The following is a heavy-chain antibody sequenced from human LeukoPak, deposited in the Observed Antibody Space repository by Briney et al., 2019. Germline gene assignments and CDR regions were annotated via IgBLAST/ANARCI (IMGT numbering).Heavy chain of an antibody. V-gene: IGHV4-39*01. CDR3: ATQYDNIWGSYLSFVV. CDR1: GASVSSGAHS. Sequence: PSGTLSLTCTVSGASVSSGAHSWGCIRQAPGKGLEWIVTTFYHTGTSYYTPSVKSPLTVSVNTSRNQVSLNLTSVTAADRAVYYCATQYDNIWGSYLSFVVWGRGILVAVSS. D-gene: IGHD3-16*02. CDR2: TFYHTGTS. J-gene: IGHJ4*02.